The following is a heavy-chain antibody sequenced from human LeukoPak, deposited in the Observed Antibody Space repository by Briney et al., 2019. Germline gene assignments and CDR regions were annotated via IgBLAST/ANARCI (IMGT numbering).Heavy chain of an antibody. Sequence: PGGSLRLSCAASGFTFNNHPMHWVRQAPGKGLEYVSAISSDGGSPYYADSVKGRFTISRDNSKNTLYLQMGSLRDEDTAVYYCARDGTSGGDYVYYYYYMDVWGKGTTVTVSS. CDR3: ARDGTSGGDYVYYYYYMDV. D-gene: IGHD4-17*01. CDR1: GFTFNNHP. V-gene: IGHV3-64*02. CDR2: ISSDGGSP. J-gene: IGHJ6*03.